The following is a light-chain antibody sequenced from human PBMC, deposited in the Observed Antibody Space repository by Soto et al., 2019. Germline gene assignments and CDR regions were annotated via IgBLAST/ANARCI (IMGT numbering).Light chain of an antibody. CDR2: DAS. Sequence: EIVLTQSPATLSLSPGARATLSCRASQSVSSYVAWYQQKPGQAPRLLIYDASNRATGIPARFSGSGSGTDLTLTISSLEPEDFAVYYCQQRSNSYTFGQGTKLEIK. CDR3: QQRSNSYT. J-gene: IGKJ2*01. V-gene: IGKV3-11*01. CDR1: QSVSSY.